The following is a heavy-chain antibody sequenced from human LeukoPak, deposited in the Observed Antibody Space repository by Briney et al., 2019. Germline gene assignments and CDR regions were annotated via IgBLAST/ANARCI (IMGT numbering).Heavy chain of an antibody. CDR1: GFTFSSYA. D-gene: IGHD5-12*01. CDR3: AKGPYSGYDSRPSRYGMDV. J-gene: IGHJ6*02. V-gene: IGHV3-23*01. CDR2: ISGSGGST. Sequence: GGSLRLSCAASGFTFSSYAMSWVRQAPGKGLEWVSAISGSGGSTYYADSVKGRFTISRDNSKNTLYLQMNSLRAEDTAVYYCAKGPYSGYDSRPSRYGMDVWGQGTTVTVSS.